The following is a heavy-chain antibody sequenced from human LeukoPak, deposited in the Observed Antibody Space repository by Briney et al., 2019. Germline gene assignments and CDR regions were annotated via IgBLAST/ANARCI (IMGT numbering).Heavy chain of an antibody. V-gene: IGHV4-34*01. CDR3: ARGRVSLDP. Sequence: PSQTLSLTCAVYGGSFSGYYWSWIRQPPGKGLEWIGEINHSGGTNYNPSLKSRVTISLDTSKNQFSLKLSSVTAADTAVYYCARGRVSLDPWGQGTLVTVSS. CDR1: GGSFSGYY. CDR2: INHSGGT. J-gene: IGHJ5*02.